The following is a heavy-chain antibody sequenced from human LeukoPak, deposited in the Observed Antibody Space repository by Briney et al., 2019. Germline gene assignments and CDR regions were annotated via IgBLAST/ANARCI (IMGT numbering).Heavy chain of an antibody. Sequence: GGSLRLSCAASGFTFSSYEMNWVRQAPGKGLEWVSYISSSGSTIYYADSVKGRFTISRDNAKNSLYLQMNSLRAEDTAVYYCARDPGCSGGSCYSSFGYWGQGTLVTVSS. CDR2: ISSSGSTI. CDR1: GFTFSSYE. J-gene: IGHJ4*02. CDR3: ARDPGCSGGSCYSSFGY. V-gene: IGHV3-48*03. D-gene: IGHD2-15*01.